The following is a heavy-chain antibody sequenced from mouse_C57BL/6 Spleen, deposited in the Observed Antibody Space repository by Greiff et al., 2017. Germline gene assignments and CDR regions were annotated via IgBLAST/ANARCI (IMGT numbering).Heavy chain of an antibody. CDR1: GYSFTGYY. CDR3: ARGVVAPDY. CDR2: INPSTGGT. V-gene: IGHV1-42*01. Sequence: EVKLMESGPELVKPGASVKISCKASGYSFTGYYMNWVKQSPEKSLEWIGEINPSTGGTTYNQKFKAKATLTVDKSSSTAYMQLKSLTSEDSAVYYCARGVVAPDYWGQGTTLTVSS. D-gene: IGHD1-1*01. J-gene: IGHJ2*01.